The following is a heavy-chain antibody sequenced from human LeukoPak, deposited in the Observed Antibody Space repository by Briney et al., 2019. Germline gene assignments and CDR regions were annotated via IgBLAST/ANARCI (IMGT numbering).Heavy chain of an antibody. Sequence: GGSLRLSCAASGFTFSNYWMHWVRQAPGKGLVWVSRINSDGSTTSYADSVKGRFTISRDNAKNTLYLQMNSLRAEDTAVYYCXRGNYYGMDVWGQGTTVTVSS. CDR3: XRGNYYGMDV. CDR2: INSDGSTT. V-gene: IGHV3-74*01. CDR1: GFTFSNYW. J-gene: IGHJ6*02.